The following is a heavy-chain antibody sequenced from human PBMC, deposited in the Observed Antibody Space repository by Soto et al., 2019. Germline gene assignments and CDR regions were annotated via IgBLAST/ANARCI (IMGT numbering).Heavy chain of an antibody. CDR2: ISYSGST. D-gene: IGHD3-10*01. Sequence: SETLSLTCPVSGGSVSSYYWSLIRQPPGKGLEWIGYISYSGSTNYNPSLKNRVTISVDTSKNQFSLKLSSLTSEDTAVYYCARAPVYGSSNNWFDPWGQGTQVTVSS. CDR1: GGSVSSYY. J-gene: IGHJ5*02. CDR3: ARAPVYGSSNNWFDP. V-gene: IGHV4-59*02.